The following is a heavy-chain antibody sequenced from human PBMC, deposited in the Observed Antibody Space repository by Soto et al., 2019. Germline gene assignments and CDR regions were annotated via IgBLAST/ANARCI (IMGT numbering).Heavy chain of an antibody. CDR1: RYTCRNYG. V-gene: IGHV5-10-1*04. Sequence: GESQRVSCRGSRYTCRNYGSGWVRQKPGKGLEWMGIIDPSDSYINYSPSFQGQVTISADKSISTAYLQWSSLKASDTAMYYCARHTSGEYYDFWSGYSKDGMDVWGQGTTVTV. CDR3: ARHTSGEYYDFWSGYSKDGMDV. J-gene: IGHJ6*02. CDR2: IDPSDSYI. D-gene: IGHD3-3*01.